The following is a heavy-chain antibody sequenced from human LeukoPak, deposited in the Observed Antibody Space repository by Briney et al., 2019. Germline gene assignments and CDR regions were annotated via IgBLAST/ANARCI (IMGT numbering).Heavy chain of an antibody. Sequence: NASETLSLTCTVSGGSISSGSYYWSWIRQPAGKGLEWIGRIYTSGSTNYNPSLKSRVTISVDTSKNQFSLKLSSVTAADTAVYYCARGEVLRYFDWLLFHYYYYYYMDVWGKGTTVTISS. CDR1: GGSISSGSYY. D-gene: IGHD3-9*01. J-gene: IGHJ6*03. V-gene: IGHV4-61*02. CDR2: IYTSGST. CDR3: ARGEVLRYFDWLLFHYYYYYYMDV.